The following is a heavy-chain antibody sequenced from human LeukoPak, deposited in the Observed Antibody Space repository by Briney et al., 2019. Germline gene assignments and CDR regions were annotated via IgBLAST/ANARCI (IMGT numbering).Heavy chain of an antibody. CDR3: AKSGLGYYYGSGSYLDY. CDR2: ISGSGGST. D-gene: IGHD3-10*01. V-gene: IGHV3-23*01. Sequence: PGGSLRLSCAASGFTFSSYAMSWVRQAPGKGLEWVSAISGSGGSTYYADSVKGRFTIPRDNSKNTLYLQMNSLRAEDTAVYYCAKSGLGYYYGSGSYLDYWGQGTLVTVSS. J-gene: IGHJ4*02. CDR1: GFTFSSYA.